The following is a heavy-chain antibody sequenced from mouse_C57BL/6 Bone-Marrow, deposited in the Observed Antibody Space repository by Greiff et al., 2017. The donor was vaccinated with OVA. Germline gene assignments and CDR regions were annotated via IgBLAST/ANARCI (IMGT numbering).Heavy chain of an antibody. V-gene: IGHV1-81*01. CDR2: IYPRSGNT. Sequence: QVQLKESGAELARPGASVKLSCKASGYTFTSYGISWVKQRTGQGLEWIGEIYPRSGNTYYNEKFEGKATLTADKSSSTAYMELRSLTSEDSAVYFCAREPPYYFDYWGQGTTLTVSS. CDR1: GYTFTSYG. CDR3: AREPPYYFDY. J-gene: IGHJ2*01.